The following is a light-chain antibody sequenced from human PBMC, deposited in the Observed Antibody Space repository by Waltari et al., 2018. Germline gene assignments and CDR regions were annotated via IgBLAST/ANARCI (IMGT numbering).Light chain of an antibody. Sequence: DIVMPQSPDSLAVSLGERATINCRSSRGIFYSPNKNNYLAWYQHKPGQPPKLLIYWASTRQSGVPDRISGSGSGTDFTLTISSVQAEDVGVYYCQQYFSTPYNFGQGTKLEIK. V-gene: IGKV4-1*01. CDR2: WAS. J-gene: IGKJ2*01. CDR3: QQYFSTPYN. CDR1: RGIFYSPNKNNY.